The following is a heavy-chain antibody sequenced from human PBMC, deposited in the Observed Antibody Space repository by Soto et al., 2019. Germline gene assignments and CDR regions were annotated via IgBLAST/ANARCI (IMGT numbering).Heavy chain of an antibody. CDR3: AKDLNDYVYVY. V-gene: IGHV3-23*01. CDR1: GFTFSSYA. J-gene: IGHJ4*02. Sequence: GGSLSLSCAASGFTFSSYAMSWVRQAPGKGLEWVSAISGSGGSTYYADSVKGRFTISRDNSKNTLYLQMNSLRAEDTAVYYCAKDLNDYVYVYWGQGTLVTVSS. CDR2: ISGSGGST. D-gene: IGHD3-16*01.